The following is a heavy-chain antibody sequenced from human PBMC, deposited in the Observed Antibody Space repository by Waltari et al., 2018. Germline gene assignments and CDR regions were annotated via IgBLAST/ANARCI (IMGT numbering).Heavy chain of an antibody. CDR3: ARDRQWLVLGAAIYYGMDV. V-gene: IGHV4-4*07. J-gene: IGHJ6*02. D-gene: IGHD6-19*01. CDR2: IYTSGST. Sequence: QVQLQESGPGLVKPSETLSLTCTVSGGSISRYYWSWIRQPAGKGLEWIGRIYTSGSTNYNPSLKSRVTMSVDTSKNQFSLKLSSVTAADTAVYYCARDRQWLVLGAAIYYGMDVWGQGTTVTVSS. CDR1: GGSISRYY.